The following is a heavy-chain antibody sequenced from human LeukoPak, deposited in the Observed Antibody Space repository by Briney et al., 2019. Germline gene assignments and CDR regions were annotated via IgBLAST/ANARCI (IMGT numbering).Heavy chain of an antibody. J-gene: IGHJ4*02. Sequence: GGSLRLSCAASGFIFNNYAMHWVRQAPGKGLEWVSSISGSGDSTFYADSVKGRFSISRDNSKNTLYLQVNGLRTEDTAVYYCAKDRLLNCRGDCYIFDYWGQGTVVTVSS. D-gene: IGHD2-21*02. CDR3: AKDRLLNCRGDCYIFDY. CDR1: GFIFNNYA. CDR2: ISGSGDST. V-gene: IGHV3-23*01.